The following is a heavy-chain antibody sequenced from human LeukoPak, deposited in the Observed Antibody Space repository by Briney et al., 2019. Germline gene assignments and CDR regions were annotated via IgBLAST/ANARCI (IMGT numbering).Heavy chain of an antibody. CDR1: GGSISSDY. D-gene: IGHD2-8*01. Sequence: SETLSLTCTISGGSISSDYWGWIRQPPGKGLEWIGNIYFGGNTYYNPSLDSRVTISIDSSKKHFSLKLSSVTAADTAVYYCARTDMYYPYDTIDIWGQGTMVTVSS. V-gene: IGHV4-39*07. J-gene: IGHJ3*02. CDR2: IYFGGNT. CDR3: ARTDMYYPYDTIDI.